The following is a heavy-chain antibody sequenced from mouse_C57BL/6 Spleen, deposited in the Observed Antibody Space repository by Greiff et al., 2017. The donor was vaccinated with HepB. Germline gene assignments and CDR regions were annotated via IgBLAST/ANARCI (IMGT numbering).Heavy chain of an antibody. J-gene: IGHJ3*01. V-gene: IGHV1-50*01. D-gene: IGHD3-2*02. CDR3: ARGDSSSWFAY. CDR1: GYTFTSYW. Sequence: QVQLQQPGAELVKPGASVKLSCKASGYTFTSYWMQWVKQRPGQGLEWIGEIDPSDSYTNYNQKFKGKATLTVDTSSSTAYMQLSSLTSEDSAVYYCARGDSSSWFAYWGQGTLVTVSA. CDR2: IDPSDSYT.